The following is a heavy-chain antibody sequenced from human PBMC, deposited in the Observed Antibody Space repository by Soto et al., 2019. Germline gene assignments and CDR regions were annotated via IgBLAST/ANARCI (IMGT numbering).Heavy chain of an antibody. CDR3: ARRPSPQYDILTGYYYYGMDV. V-gene: IGHV5-51*01. D-gene: IGHD3-9*01. Sequence: GESLKISCKGSGYSFPSYWIGWVRQMPGKGLEWMGIIYPGDSDTRYSPSFQGQVTISADKSISTAYLQWSSLKASDTAIYYCARRPSPQYDILTGYYYYGMDVWGQGTTVTVS. CDR1: GYSFPSYW. J-gene: IGHJ6*02. CDR2: IYPGDSDT.